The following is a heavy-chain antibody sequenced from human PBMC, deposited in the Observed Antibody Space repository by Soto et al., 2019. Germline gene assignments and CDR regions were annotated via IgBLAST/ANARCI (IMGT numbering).Heavy chain of an antibody. CDR2: IYYGGSS. CDR3: ARRGSRLSVAVAAFDY. V-gene: IGHV4-39*01. Sequence: SETLSLTCTVSGGSISSGGNSWSCNRQHPGKGRGWIGSIYYGGSSNYDPSLKSRVTISVDTSKIQFSLKLSSVTAADTAVYYCARRGSRLSVAVAAFDYWSQGTLVTVSS. D-gene: IGHD6-19*01. CDR1: GGSISSGGNS. J-gene: IGHJ4*02.